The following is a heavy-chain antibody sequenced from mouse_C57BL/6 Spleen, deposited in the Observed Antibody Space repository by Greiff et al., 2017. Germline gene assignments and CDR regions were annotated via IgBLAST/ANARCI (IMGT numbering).Heavy chain of an antibody. V-gene: IGHV3-6*01. CDR1: GYSITSGYY. D-gene: IGHD1-1*01. Sequence: EVQLQQSGPGLVKPSQSLSLTCSVTGYSITSGYYWNWIRQFPGNKLEWMGYISYDGSNNYNPSLKNRISITRDTSKNQFFLKLNSVTTEDTATYYCARGACSYGRIFAYWGQGTLVTVSA. CDR3: ARGACSYGRIFAY. CDR2: ISYDGSN. J-gene: IGHJ3*01.